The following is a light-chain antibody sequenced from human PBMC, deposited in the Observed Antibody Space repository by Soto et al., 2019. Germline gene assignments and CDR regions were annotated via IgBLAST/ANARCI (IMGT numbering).Light chain of an antibody. CDR3: QKYNSAPQT. CDR1: QGISNY. V-gene: IGKV1-27*01. Sequence: DIQMTQSPSSLSASVGDRVTITCRASQGISNYLAWYQQKPGKVPKLLMYGASTLQSGVPSRFSGSGSGTDFTLIISSLQPEDVATYYCQKYNSAPQTFGPGTKVHIK. CDR2: GAS. J-gene: IGKJ3*01.